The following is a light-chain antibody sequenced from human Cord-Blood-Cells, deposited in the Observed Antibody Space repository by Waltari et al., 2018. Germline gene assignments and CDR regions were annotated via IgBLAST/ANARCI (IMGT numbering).Light chain of an antibody. CDR1: SSDVGSYTL. J-gene: IGLJ2*01. V-gene: IGLV2-23*01. CDR2: EGS. Sequence: QSALTQPASVSGSPGQSITISCTGTSSDVGSYTLFSWYQQHPGKAPKRMIYEGSKRPSGVSNRFSGSKSGNTASLTISGLQAEDEADYYCCSYAGSSTLVFGGGTKLTVL. CDR3: CSYAGSSTLV.